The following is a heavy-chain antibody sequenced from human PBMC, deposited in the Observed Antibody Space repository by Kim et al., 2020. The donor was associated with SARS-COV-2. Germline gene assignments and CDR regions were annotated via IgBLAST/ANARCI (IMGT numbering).Heavy chain of an antibody. CDR2: IIPIFGTA. V-gene: IGHV1-69*13. J-gene: IGHJ3*02. CDR1: GGTFSSYA. CDR3: ARDSSAYYYGPDAFDI. D-gene: IGHD3-22*01. Sequence: SVKVSCKASGGTFSSYAISWVRQAPGQGLEWMGGIIPIFGTANYAQKFQGRVTITADESTSTAYMELSSLRSEDTAVYYCARDSSAYYYGPDAFDIWGQGTMVTVSS.